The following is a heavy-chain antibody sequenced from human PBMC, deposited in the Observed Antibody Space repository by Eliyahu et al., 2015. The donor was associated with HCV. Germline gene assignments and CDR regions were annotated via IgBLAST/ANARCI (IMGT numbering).Heavy chain of an antibody. CDR3: SREALGDGGPYYASYDL. D-gene: IGHD3-10*01. Sequence: XLVESGGGLVKPGGSLRLSCAASGFXFSSXTISWVRQPPGKGLEWVSSISSDSSYVYYADSVKGRFXIARDNANNSVSLQLDSLRVDDTAVYYCSREALGDGGPYYASYDLWGHGTMVTVSS. J-gene: IGHJ3*01. CDR1: GFXFSSXT. CDR2: ISSDSSYV. V-gene: IGHV3-21*01.